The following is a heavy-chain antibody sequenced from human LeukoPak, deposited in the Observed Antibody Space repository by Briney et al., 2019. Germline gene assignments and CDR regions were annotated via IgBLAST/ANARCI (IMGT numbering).Heavy chain of an antibody. V-gene: IGHV4-61*01. J-gene: IGHJ4*02. D-gene: IGHD5-12*01. Sequence: SETLSLTCTVPGGSVSSGSYYWSWIRQPPGKGLEWIGYIYYSGSTNYNPSLKSRVTISVDTSKNQFSLKLSSVTAADTAVYYCARVVATGGTDYWGQGTLVTVSS. CDR2: IYYSGST. CDR3: ARVVATGGTDY. CDR1: GGSVSSGSYY.